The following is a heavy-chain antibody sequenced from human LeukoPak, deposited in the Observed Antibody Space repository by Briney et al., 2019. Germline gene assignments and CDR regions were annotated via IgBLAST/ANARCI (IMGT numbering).Heavy chain of an antibody. V-gene: IGHV3-74*01. CDR1: GFTFSSYW. CDR2: INSDGSST. CDR3: ARDGSRYCSSTSCVYDY. J-gene: IGHJ4*02. Sequence: PGGSLRLSCAASGFTFSSYWMHWVRQAPGKGLVWVSRINSDGSSTSYADSVKGRFTTSRDNAKNALYLQMNSLRAEDTAVYYCARDGSRYCSSTSCVYDYWGQGTLVTVSS. D-gene: IGHD2-2*01.